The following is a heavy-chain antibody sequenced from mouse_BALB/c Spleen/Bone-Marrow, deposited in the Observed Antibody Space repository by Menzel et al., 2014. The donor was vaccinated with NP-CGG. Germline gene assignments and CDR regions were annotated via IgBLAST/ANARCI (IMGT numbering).Heavy chain of an antibody. V-gene: IGHV1-62-2*01. D-gene: IGHD2-12*01. J-gene: IGHJ4*01. CDR3: ARHEDLDIRRRLGAMDY. CDR1: GYTFTEYI. CDR2: FFPGSGSI. Sequence: QVQLQQSGAELVKPGALVKLSCKASGYTFTEYIIHWIKQRSGQGLEWIGWFFPGSGSIKYNEKFKDKATLTADKSSSTVYMELSRLTSEDSAVYFCARHEDLDIRRRLGAMDYWGQGTSVTVSS.